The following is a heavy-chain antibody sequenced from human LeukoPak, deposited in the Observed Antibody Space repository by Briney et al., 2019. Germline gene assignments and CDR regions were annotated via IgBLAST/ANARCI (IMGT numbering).Heavy chain of an antibody. Sequence: ASVKVSCKASGYTFTGYYMHWVRQAPGQGLEWMGWINPNSGGTNYAQKFQGRVTITRNTSISTAYMELSSLRSEDTAVYYCARGRSDTAMVNGAYYFDYWGQGTLVTVSS. J-gene: IGHJ4*02. D-gene: IGHD5-18*01. V-gene: IGHV1-2*02. CDR2: INPNSGGT. CDR1: GYTFTGYY. CDR3: ARGRSDTAMVNGAYYFDY.